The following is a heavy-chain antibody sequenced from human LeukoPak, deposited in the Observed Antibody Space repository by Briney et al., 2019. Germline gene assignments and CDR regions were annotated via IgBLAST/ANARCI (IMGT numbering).Heavy chain of an antibody. CDR3: ARRHSSGWFYY. Sequence: SETLSLTCTVAGYSVSNGYYWDWIRQPPGRGLEWIGNIYRSGSTSYNPSLKSRVTISVDTSKNQFSLKVNSVTAADAAVYYCARRHSSGWFYYWGQGTLVTVSS. CDR2: IYRSGST. CDR1: GYSVSNGYY. J-gene: IGHJ4*02. D-gene: IGHD6-19*01. V-gene: IGHV4-38-2*02.